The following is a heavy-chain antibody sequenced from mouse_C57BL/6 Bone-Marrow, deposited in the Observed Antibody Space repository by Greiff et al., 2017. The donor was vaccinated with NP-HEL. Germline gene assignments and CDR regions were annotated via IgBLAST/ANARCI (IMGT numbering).Heavy chain of an antibody. V-gene: IGHV1-15*01. CDR1: GYTFTDYE. CDR2: IDPETGGT. J-gene: IGHJ4*01. Sequence: VQLQQSGAELVRPGASVTLSCKASGYTFTDYEMHWVKQTPVHGLEWIGAIDPETGGTAYNQKFKGKAILTADKSSSTAYMELRSLTSEDSAVYYCTRCSYLYAMDYWGQGTSVTVSS. D-gene: IGHD5-5*01. CDR3: TRCSYLYAMDY.